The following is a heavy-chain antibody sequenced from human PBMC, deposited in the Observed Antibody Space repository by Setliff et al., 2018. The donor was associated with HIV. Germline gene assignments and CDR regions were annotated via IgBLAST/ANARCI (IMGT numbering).Heavy chain of an antibody. J-gene: IGHJ4*02. D-gene: IGHD3-22*01. CDR1: GFIFNNYG. V-gene: IGHV3-30*03. Sequence: GSLRLSCAASGFIFNNYGMHWVRQAPGKGLDWVALISHDGRNEYYADSVKGRFTISRDNSKNTLFLQLSSLRPDTAVYYCGRGHHYYYDSSVAHQIDYLGQGTLVTVSS. CDR2: ISHDGRNE. CDR3: GRGHHYYYDSSVAHQIDY.